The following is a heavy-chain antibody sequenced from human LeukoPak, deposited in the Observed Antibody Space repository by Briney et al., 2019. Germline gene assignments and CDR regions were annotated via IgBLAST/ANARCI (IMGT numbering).Heavy chain of an antibody. J-gene: IGHJ4*02. D-gene: IGHD3-3*01. Sequence: SETLPLTCTVSGGSISSGGYYWSWIRQHPGKGLEWVGYIYYSGSTYYNPSLKSRVTISVDTSKNQFSLKLCSVTAADTAVYYCASNIRANYDFWSGYYPFDYWGQGTLVTVSS. CDR2: IYYSGST. CDR3: ASNIRANYDFWSGYYPFDY. V-gene: IGHV4-31*03. CDR1: GGSISSGGYY.